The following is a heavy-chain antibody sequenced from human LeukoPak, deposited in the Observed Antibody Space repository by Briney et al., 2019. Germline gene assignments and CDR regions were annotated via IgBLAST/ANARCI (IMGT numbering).Heavy chain of an antibody. V-gene: IGHV5-51*01. J-gene: IGHJ5*02. CDR1: RYSFTSYW. Sequence: GVPLQSSSHGSRYSFTSYWIGWVRPVPGKGREWMGMIYPGDSDTTSSPSFQGQVTISADKSISTAYLQWSSLKASDTAMYYCARRVAVGWFDPWGQGTLVTVSS. CDR2: IYPGDSDT. CDR3: ARRVAVGWFDP. D-gene: IGHD6-19*01.